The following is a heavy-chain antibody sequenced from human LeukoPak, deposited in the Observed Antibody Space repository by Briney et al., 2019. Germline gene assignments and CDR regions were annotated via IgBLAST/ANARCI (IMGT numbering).Heavy chain of an antibody. J-gene: IGHJ4*02. CDR3: AREDTMIVYNY. CDR1: GGSISSGSYY. CDR2: IYTSGST. V-gene: IGHV4-61*02. D-gene: IGHD3-22*01. Sequence: PSQTLSLTCTVSGGSISSGSYYWSWTRQPAGKGLEWIGRIYTSGSTNYNPSLKSRVTISVDTSKNQFSLKLSSVTAADTAVYYCAREDTMIVYNYWGQGTLVTVSS.